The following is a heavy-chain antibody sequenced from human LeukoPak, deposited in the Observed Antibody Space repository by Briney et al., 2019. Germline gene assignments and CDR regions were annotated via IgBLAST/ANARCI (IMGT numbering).Heavy chain of an antibody. V-gene: IGHV4-30-4*07. CDR1: GGSISSGGYS. CDR2: IYYSGST. CDR3: ARGVSVAPMVRGVIIIDPKGDWFDP. J-gene: IGHJ5*02. D-gene: IGHD3-10*01. Sequence: PSETLSLTCAVSGGSISSGGYSWSWIRQPPGKGLEWIGYIYYSGSTYYNPSLKSRVTISVDTSKNQFSLKLSSVTAADTAVYYCARGVSVAPMVRGVIIIDPKGDWFDPWGQGTLVTVSS.